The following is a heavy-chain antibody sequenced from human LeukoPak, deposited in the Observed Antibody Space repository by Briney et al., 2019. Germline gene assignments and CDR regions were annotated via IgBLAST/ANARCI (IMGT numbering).Heavy chain of an antibody. Sequence: SETLSLTCTVSGDSISSGSYYWNWIRQPAGKGLEWIGRFYISGGTNYNPSLKSRVTISVDTSKNQFSLKLTSVTAADTAVYYCAKPSRGWLQFDAFDIWGQGTMVTVSS. CDR2: FYISGGT. D-gene: IGHD5-24*01. V-gene: IGHV4-61*02. J-gene: IGHJ3*02. CDR3: AKPSRGWLQFDAFDI. CDR1: GDSISSGSYY.